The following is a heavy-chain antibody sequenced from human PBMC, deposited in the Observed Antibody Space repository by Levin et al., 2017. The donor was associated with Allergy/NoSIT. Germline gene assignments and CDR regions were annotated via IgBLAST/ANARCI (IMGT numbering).Heavy chain of an antibody. V-gene: IGHV3-33*01. CDR2: IWFDGSKK. CDR1: GFIFGIYG. CDR3: ARHSESYSSFDF. Sequence: GESLKISCAASGFIFGIYGMHWVRQAPGKGLEWVAVIWFDGSKKYYADSVKGRFTISRDNSKNTLYLQVNSLRAEDTAVYYCARHSESYSSFDFWGQGTLVTVSS. J-gene: IGHJ4*02. D-gene: IGHD1-26*01.